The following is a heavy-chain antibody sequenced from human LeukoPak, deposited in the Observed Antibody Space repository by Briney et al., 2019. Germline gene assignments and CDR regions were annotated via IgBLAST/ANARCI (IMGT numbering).Heavy chain of an antibody. Sequence: SETLSLTCTVPGASISSGDYHWSWIRQHPGKGLEWIGSIYYSGSTSYNPSLKSRVTISVDTSKNQFSLKLSSVTAADTAVYYCARVRFLEWLPFDYWGQGTLVTVSS. D-gene: IGHD3-3*01. CDR3: ARVRFLEWLPFDY. V-gene: IGHV4-31*03. CDR2: IYYSGST. CDR1: GASISSGDYH. J-gene: IGHJ4*02.